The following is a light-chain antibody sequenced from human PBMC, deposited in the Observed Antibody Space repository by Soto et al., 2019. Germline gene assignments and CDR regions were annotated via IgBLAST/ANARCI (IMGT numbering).Light chain of an antibody. Sequence: DIQMTQSPSSLSASLGDRVTITCRASQSISNFLNWVQHKPGNAPKVLISAASTLQSGVPPRFSGSESGTDFTLTISGLQPDDFATYYCQHYNSYSEAFGQGTKVDIX. CDR2: AAS. J-gene: IGKJ1*01. CDR3: QHYNSYSEA. CDR1: QSISNF. V-gene: IGKV1-16*01.